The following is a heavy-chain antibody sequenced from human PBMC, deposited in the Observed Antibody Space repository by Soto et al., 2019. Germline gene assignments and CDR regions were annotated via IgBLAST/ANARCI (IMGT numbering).Heavy chain of an antibody. V-gene: IGHV1-18*01. J-gene: IGHJ4*02. CDR1: GYTFTNYG. Sequence: ASVKVSCKASGYTFTNYGFSWVRQAPGQGLEWMGWISGYNGNTNYAERLQGRVTMTTDTSTSTAYMELKSLSYDDTAVYYCAREGQLGYWGQGTPVTVSS. CDR3: AREGQLGY. CDR2: ISGYNGNT. D-gene: IGHD6-6*01.